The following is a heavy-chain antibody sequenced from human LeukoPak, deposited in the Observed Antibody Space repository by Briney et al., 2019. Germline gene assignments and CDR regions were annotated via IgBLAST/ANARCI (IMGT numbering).Heavy chain of an antibody. CDR1: GFTFSSHA. CDR2: ISGSGDNT. CDR3: ARSPLPTRTNWLDP. J-gene: IGHJ5*02. D-gene: IGHD2-15*01. V-gene: IGHV3-23*01. Sequence: PGGSLRLSCAASGFTFSSHAMSWVRQAPGKGLEWVSAISGSGDNTLYADSVKGRFTISRDNSRNTLYLQMNSLRAEDTAVYSCARSPLPTRTNWLDPWGQGTLVTVSS.